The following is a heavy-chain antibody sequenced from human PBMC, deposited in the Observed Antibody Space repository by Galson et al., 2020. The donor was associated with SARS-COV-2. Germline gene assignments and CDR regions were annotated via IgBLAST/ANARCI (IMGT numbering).Heavy chain of an antibody. CDR1: GYRFTRYW. CDR3: ARHTADCSNGICYADYYHGMDV. D-gene: IGHD2-8*01. CDR2: VVPGDSET. V-gene: IGHV5-51*01. J-gene: IGHJ6*02. Sequence: TGGYLRLSCKASGYRFTRYWIGWVRQMPGKGLEWMGIVVPGDSETRDSPSFQGQVTISADKSISTAYLQWSSLKASDSAMYYCARHTADCSNGICYADYYHGMDVWGQGTTVTVS.